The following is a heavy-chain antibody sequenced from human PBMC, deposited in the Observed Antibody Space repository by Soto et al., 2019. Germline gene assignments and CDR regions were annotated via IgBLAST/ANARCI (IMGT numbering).Heavy chain of an antibody. V-gene: IGHV4-39*01. D-gene: IGHD2-2*01. CDR1: GGSISSSSYY. J-gene: IGHJ6*02. CDR2: IYYSGST. CDR3: ARHGDIVVVPAAPWYGMDV. Sequence: LSLTCTVSGGSISSSSYYWGWIRQPPGKGLEWIGSIYYSGSTYYNPSLKSRVTISVDTSKNQFSLKLSSVTAADTAVYYCARHGDIVVVPAAPWYGMDVWGQGTTVTVSS.